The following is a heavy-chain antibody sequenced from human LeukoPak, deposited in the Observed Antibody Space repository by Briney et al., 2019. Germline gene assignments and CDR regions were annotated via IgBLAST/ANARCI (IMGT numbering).Heavy chain of an antibody. D-gene: IGHD2-15*01. CDR3: ARGYCSGGSCFDY. V-gene: IGHV3-7*01. J-gene: IGHJ4*02. Sequence: GGSLRLSCAASGFTFSSNAMTWVRQAPGKGLEWVANIKEDGGEKDYVDSVKGRFTISRDNAKNSLYLQMNSLRAEDTAVYYCARGYCSGGSCFDYWGQGTLVTVSS. CDR2: IKEDGGEK. CDR1: GFTFSSNA.